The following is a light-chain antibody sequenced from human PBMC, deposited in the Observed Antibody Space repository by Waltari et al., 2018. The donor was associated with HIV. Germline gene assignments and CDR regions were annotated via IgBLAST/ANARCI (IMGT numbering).Light chain of an antibody. CDR3: CSYAGSSTLV. Sequence: QSALTQPASVSGSPGQSLTISCTGTSRDFGSYNLVPWYQQHPGKAPKLMIYEVSKRPSGVSNRFSGSKSGNTASLTISGLQAEDEADYYCCSYAGSSTLVFGGGTKLTVL. CDR2: EVS. V-gene: IGLV2-23*02. CDR1: SRDFGSYNL. J-gene: IGLJ2*01.